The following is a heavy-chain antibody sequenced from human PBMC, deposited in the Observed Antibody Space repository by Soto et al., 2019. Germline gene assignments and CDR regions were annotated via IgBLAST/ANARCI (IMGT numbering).Heavy chain of an antibody. CDR3: ARGGGYCSSTSCCRGWFGP. J-gene: IGHJ5*02. V-gene: IGHV1-8*01. CDR1: GYTFTSYD. Sequence: ASVKVSCKASGYTFTSYDINWVRQATGQGLEWMGWMNPNSGNTGYAQKFQGRVTMTRNTSISTAYMELSSLRSEDTAVYYCARGGGYCSSTSCCRGWFGPWGQGTLVTVSS. CDR2: MNPNSGNT. D-gene: IGHD2-2*01.